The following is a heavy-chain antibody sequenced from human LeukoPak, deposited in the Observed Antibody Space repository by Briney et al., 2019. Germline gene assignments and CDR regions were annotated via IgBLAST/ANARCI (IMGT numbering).Heavy chain of an antibody. J-gene: IGHJ4*02. V-gene: IGHV3-23*01. CDR1: GFTFSSYA. Sequence: GGSLRLSCAVSGFTFSSYAMSWVRQAPGKGLEWVSAISGSGGSTYYADSVKGRFTISRDNSKNTLYLQMNSRRAEDTAVYYCAKDPYGSGSYILDYWGQGTLVTVSS. CDR3: AKDPYGSGSYILDY. CDR2: ISGSGGST. D-gene: IGHD3-10*01.